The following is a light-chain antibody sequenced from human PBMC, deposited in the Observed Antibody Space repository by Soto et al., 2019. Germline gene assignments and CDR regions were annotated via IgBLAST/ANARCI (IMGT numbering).Light chain of an antibody. CDR1: QSITNY. CDR2: AAS. CDR3: RQTYTPPIT. Sequence: DIQMTQSPSSLSASIGDRVTITCRASQSITNYLNWYQQKPGKAPKLLIYAASRLQSGVPSRFSGSGSGTDFTLTISSLQPEDFATFYCRQTYTPPITFGQGTRLE. V-gene: IGKV1-39*01. J-gene: IGKJ5*01.